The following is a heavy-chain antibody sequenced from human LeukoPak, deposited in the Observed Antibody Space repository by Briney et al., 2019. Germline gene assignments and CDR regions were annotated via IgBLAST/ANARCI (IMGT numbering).Heavy chain of an antibody. CDR3: ATHHYYDSSGYSYAFDI. D-gene: IGHD3-22*01. CDR1: GGSISSSSHY. J-gene: IGHJ3*02. Sequence: SETLSLTCTVSGGSISSSSHYWGWIRQPPGTGLEWIGSIYYSGSTYYNPSLKSRVSISVDTSKNQFSLKLSSVTAADTAVYYCATHHYYDSSGYSYAFDIWGQGTMVTVSS. V-gene: IGHV4-39*01. CDR2: IYYSGST.